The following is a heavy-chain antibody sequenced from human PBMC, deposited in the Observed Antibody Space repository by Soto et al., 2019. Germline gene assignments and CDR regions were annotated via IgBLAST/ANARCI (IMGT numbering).Heavy chain of an antibody. CDR1: GGSFSGHS. Sequence: SETLSLTCAVYGGSFSGHSWTWIRQSPGKGLEWIGDINHSGRVNYSPSLKSRVTISLDTSKNQFSLKLRSVTAADTGVYYCASWLVGAPFDSWGHGTLVTVSS. D-gene: IGHD1-26*01. V-gene: IGHV4-34*01. J-gene: IGHJ4*01. CDR2: INHSGRV. CDR3: ASWLVGAPFDS.